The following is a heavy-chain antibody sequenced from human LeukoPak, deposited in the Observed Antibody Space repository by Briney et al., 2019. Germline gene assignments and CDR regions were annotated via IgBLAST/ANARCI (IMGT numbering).Heavy chain of an antibody. V-gene: IGHV4-38-2*01. CDR1: GYSISSDYY. J-gene: IGHJ3*02. Sequence: PSETLSLTCAVSGYSISSDYYWGWIRQPSGKGLEWIGSIYQSVSTYYNPSLKSRVTISVDTSKNQFPLKLSSVTAADTAVYYCARNKSTVTTSRHDAFDIWGQGTMVTVSS. D-gene: IGHD4-17*01. CDR2: IYQSVST. CDR3: ARNKSTVTTSRHDAFDI.